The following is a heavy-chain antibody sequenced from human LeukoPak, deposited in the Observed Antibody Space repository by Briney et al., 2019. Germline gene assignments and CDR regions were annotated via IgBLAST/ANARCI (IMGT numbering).Heavy chain of an antibody. CDR2: INPNSGGT. J-gene: IGHJ6*04. D-gene: IGHD5-12*01. V-gene: IGHV1-2*02. CDR1: GYTFTGYY. CDR3: ARAGYSGYDLGMDV. Sequence: GASVKVSCKASGYTFTGYYIHWVRQAPGQGLELMGWINPNSGGTNYAQKFQGRVTMTRDTSISTAYMELSRLRSDDTAVYYCARAGYSGYDLGMDVWGKGTTVTISS.